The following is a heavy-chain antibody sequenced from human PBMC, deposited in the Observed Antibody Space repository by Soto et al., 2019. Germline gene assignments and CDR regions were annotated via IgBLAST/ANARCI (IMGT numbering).Heavy chain of an antibody. D-gene: IGHD3-3*01. CDR1: GFTFSDYG. CDR2: ISYDGSDK. CDR3: ATMERLFDY. J-gene: IGHJ4*02. Sequence: PGGSLRLSCAASGFTFSDYGMHWVRQAPGTGLEWVAVISYDGSDKYYADSVKGRFTISRDNSKNRLYLQMNSLRAEDTAVYYYATMERLFDYWGQGTLVTVSS. V-gene: IGHV3-30*03.